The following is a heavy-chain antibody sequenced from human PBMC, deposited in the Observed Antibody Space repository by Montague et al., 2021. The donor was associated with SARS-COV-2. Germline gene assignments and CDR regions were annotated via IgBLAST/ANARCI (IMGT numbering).Heavy chain of an antibody. Sequence: SLRLSCAASGFTFSSSCMHWVRQAPGKGLEWVAVIWYDGSNKYYADSVKGRFTISRDNSKNTLYLQMNSLRAEDTAVYYSASELSPYYYGMDVWGQGSTVTVSS. CDR2: IWYDGSNK. CDR3: ASELSPYYYGMDV. V-gene: IGHV3-33*08. J-gene: IGHJ6*02. CDR1: GFTFSSSC. D-gene: IGHD3-16*02.